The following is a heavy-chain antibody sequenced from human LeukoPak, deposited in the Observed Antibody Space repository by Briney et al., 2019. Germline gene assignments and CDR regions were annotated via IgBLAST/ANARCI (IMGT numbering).Heavy chain of an antibody. D-gene: IGHD5-24*01. V-gene: IGHV1-2*02. Sequence: ASVKVSCKASGYTFTVYYMHWVQQAPGQGLEWLGWINPSSGAINYAQKLQGRVTMTRDSSISTAYMELNRLTSDDTAVYYCARGGDGYNSGPRGTYWGQGTLVTVSS. CDR2: INPSSGAI. CDR3: ARGGDGYNSGPRGTY. J-gene: IGHJ4*02. CDR1: GYTFTVYY.